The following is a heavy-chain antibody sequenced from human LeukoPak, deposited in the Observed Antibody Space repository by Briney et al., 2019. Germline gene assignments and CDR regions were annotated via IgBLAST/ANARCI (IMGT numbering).Heavy chain of an antibody. J-gene: IGHJ4*02. D-gene: IGHD4-23*01. CDR1: GFTFSTYW. Sequence: GGSLRLSCAASGFTFSTYWMNWVRQAPGKGLEWVANINQDGSEKYYVDSVKGRFTISRDNAKNSLYLQMNSLRAEDTAVYYCARETGGNSGGRLKYWGQGTQVTVSS. V-gene: IGHV3-7*01. CDR3: ARETGGNSGGRLKY. CDR2: INQDGSEK.